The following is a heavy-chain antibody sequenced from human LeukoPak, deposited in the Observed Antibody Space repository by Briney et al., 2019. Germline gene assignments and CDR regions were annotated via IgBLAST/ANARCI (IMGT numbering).Heavy chain of an antibody. CDR3: ARLPAY. CDR2: IYTDGST. Sequence: GGSLRLSCAASGVSVSNNFMTWVRQAPGKGLEWVSVIYTDGSTFYADSVKGRFTISRDNSKNTLYLQMNSLRPQDTAVYYCARLPAYWGQGTLVTVSS. CDR1: GVSVSNNF. V-gene: IGHV3-66*02. J-gene: IGHJ4*02.